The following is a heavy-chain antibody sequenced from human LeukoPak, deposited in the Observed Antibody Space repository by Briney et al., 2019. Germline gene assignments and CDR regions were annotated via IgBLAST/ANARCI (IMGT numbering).Heavy chain of an antibody. V-gene: IGHV4-59*12. J-gene: IGHJ5*02. CDR3: AREETSPNWFDP. Sequence: SETLSLTCTVSGGSISSYYWSWIRQPPGKGLEWIGYIHYSGSTYYNWSLKSRVTISLDMSKNQFPLRLTSVTAADTAMYYCAREETSPNWFDPWGQGALVTVSS. CDR2: IHYSGST. CDR1: GGSISSYY.